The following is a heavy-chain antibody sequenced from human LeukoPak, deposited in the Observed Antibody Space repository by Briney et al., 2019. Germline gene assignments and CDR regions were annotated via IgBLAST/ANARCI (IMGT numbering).Heavy chain of an antibody. Sequence: GGSLRLSCVASGFTFSIYGMSWVRQAPGKGLEWVSAISGSGGSTYYADSVKGRFTISRDNSKNTLYVQMNSLRAEDTAVYYCAKGPWVGAMDWGQGTLVTVSS. CDR1: GFTFSIYG. CDR3: AKGPWVGAMD. D-gene: IGHD1-26*01. CDR2: ISGSGGST. V-gene: IGHV3-23*01. J-gene: IGHJ4*02.